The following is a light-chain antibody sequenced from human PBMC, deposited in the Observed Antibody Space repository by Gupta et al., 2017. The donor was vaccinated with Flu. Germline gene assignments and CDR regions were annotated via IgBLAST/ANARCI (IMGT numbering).Light chain of an antibody. Sequence: VLTQSPGPLSLSPGAKAPLPCRASPSVSSNYIAWYQQKPGQAPRLLIYGASSRTTDIPDSFSGSGSGTDCTLTISRLEPEDFAVYYCQQYRISPHSSGQGPKRGSN. J-gene: IGKJ2*03. CDR3: QQYRISPHS. CDR1: PSVSSNY. V-gene: IGKV3-20*01. CDR2: GAS.